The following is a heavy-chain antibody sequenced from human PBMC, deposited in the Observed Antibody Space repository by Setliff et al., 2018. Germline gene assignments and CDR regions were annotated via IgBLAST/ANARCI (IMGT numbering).Heavy chain of an antibody. J-gene: IGHJ1*01. CDR2: INYSGIT. V-gene: IGHV4-59*02. D-gene: IGHD1-1*01. CDR1: GGAVSGDY. Sequence: SETLSLTCSVSGGAVSGDYWTWIRQPPGKGLEYIGYINYSGITTYNVSLKSRVSISVDTSKNQLSLTLSSVTAAATAVYYCVREGYSEYFQDWGRGTLVTVSS. CDR3: VREGYSEYFQD.